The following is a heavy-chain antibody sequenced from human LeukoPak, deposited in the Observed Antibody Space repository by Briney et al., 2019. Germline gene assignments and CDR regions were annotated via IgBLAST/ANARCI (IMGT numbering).Heavy chain of an antibody. J-gene: IGHJ4*02. CDR1: GLTFSDFW. Sequence: GGSLRLSCAASGLTFSDFWMHWVRQPPGKGLVWVALVKGDGKTTIYTDSVKGRLTISRDNAKNTLYLQMNSLRADDSGVYYCATGHSYGYDYWGQGVLVTVSS. CDR3: ATGHSYGYDY. CDR2: VKGDGKTT. D-gene: IGHD5-18*01. V-gene: IGHV3-74*01.